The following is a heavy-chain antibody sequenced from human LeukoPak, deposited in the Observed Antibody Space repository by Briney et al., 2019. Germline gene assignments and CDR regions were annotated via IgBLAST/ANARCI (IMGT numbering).Heavy chain of an antibody. CDR1: GFTFSSYA. J-gene: IGHJ6*02. D-gene: IGHD2-2*01. CDR3: AKNGNWDIVVVPAAMSYGMDV. CDR2: ISGSGGGT. Sequence: PGGSLRLSCAASGFTFSSYAMSWVRQAPGKGLEWVSAISGSGGGTYYADSVKGRFTISRDNSKNTLYLQMNSLRAEDTAVYYCAKNGNWDIVVVPAAMSYGMDVWGQGTTVTVSS. V-gene: IGHV3-23*01.